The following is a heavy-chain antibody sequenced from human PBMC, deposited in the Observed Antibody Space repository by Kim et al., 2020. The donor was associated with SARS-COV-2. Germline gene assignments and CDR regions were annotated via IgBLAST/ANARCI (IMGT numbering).Heavy chain of an antibody. V-gene: IGHV1-2*02. J-gene: IGHJ4*02. Sequence: VKVSCKASGYTFTGYYMHWVRQAPGQGLEWMGWINPNSGGTNYAQKFQGRVTMTRDTSISTAYMELSRLRSDDTAVYYWARYGFLERELLFDYWGQGTLVTVSS. CDR3: ARYGFLERELLFDY. CDR1: GYTFTGYY. D-gene: IGHD1-26*01. CDR2: INPNSGGT.